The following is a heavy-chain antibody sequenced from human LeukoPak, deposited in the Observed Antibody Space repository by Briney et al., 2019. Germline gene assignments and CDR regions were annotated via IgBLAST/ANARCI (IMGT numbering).Heavy chain of an antibody. D-gene: IGHD3-22*01. Sequence: GESLKISCKGSGYSFTNYWIGWVRQMPGKGLAWMGIIYPRDSDTRYSPSFQGQVTISVDKSISTAYLQWSSLKASDTAMYYCARIRYDSSGYYTFDHWRQGTLVTVSS. CDR2: IYPRDSDT. J-gene: IGHJ4*02. CDR1: GYSFTNYW. V-gene: IGHV5-51*01. CDR3: ARIRYDSSGYYTFDH.